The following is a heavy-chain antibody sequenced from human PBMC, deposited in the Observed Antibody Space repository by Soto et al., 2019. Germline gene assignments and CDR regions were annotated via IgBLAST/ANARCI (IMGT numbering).Heavy chain of an antibody. J-gene: IGHJ5*02. V-gene: IGHV4-31*03. Sequence: SETLSLTCTVSGGSIILGGYYWSWIRQHPGKGLEWIGYIYYSGSTYYNPSLKSRVTISVDTSKNQFSLKLSSVTAADTAVYYCARDQSTTGMTWFDPWGQGTLVTV. D-gene: IGHD1-1*01. CDR3: ARDQSTTGMTWFDP. CDR1: GGSIILGGYY. CDR2: IYYSGST.